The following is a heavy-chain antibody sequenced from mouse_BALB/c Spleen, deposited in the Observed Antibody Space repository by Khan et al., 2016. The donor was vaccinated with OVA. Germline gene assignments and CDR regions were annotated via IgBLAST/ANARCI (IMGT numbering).Heavy chain of an antibody. J-gene: IGHJ2*01. D-gene: IGHD2-14*01. CDR2: ISSGGST. Sequence: VQLKESGGDLVKPGGSLKLSCAASGFTFSSYVMSWVRQTPEKRLEWVASISSGGSTYYPDSVKGRFTISRDNARNILYLQMSSLRSEDMAMYYCAREAYRYDEYYFDYWGQGTTLTVSS. V-gene: IGHV5-6-5*01. CDR1: GFTFSSYV. CDR3: AREAYRYDEYYFDY.